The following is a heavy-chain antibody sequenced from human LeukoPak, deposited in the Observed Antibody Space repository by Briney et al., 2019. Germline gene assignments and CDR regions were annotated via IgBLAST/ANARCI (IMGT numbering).Heavy chain of an antibody. CDR1: GFTFSNAW. CDR2: IKSKSDGETI. V-gene: IGHV3-15*01. J-gene: IGHJ5*02. CDR3: TTDMDR. Sequence: GGSLRLSCTASGFTFSNAWMSWVRQAPGKGLEWVGRIKSKSDGETIDYAAPVQGRFNISRDDSKNTLYLQMNSLKTEDTAVYYCTTDMDRWGQGTLVIVSS.